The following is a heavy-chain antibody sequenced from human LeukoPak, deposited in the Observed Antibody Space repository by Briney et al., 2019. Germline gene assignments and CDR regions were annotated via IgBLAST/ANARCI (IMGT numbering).Heavy chain of an antibody. D-gene: IGHD3-10*02. J-gene: IGHJ4*02. CDR2: IWYDASNK. CDR1: GISFRSYG. CDR3: ARDYITMFSDY. Sequence: GGSLRLSCAASGISFRSYGMHWVRQAPGKGLEWVTFIWYDASNKYYAESVKGRFTISRDNAKNSLYLQMNSLRAEDTAVYYCARDYITMFSDYWGQGTLVTVSS. V-gene: IGHV3-33*01.